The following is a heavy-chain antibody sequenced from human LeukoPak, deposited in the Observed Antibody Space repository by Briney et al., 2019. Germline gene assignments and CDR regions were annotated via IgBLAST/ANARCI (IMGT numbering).Heavy chain of an antibody. CDR1: GGSISSSSYY. CDR3: ASLQSSQGAFDI. V-gene: IGHV4-39*01. Sequence: SETLSLTCTVSGGSISSSSYYWAWIRQPPGKGLEWIGSIYYSGSTYYNPSLKSRVTISVDTSKNQFSLKLSSVTAADTAVYYCASLQSSQGAFDIRGQGTMVTVSS. J-gene: IGHJ3*02. CDR2: IYYSGST.